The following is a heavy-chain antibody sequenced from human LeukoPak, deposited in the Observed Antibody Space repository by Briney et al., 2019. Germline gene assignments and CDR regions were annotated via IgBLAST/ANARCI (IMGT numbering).Heavy chain of an antibody. CDR1: GFTFSSYG. J-gene: IGHJ4*02. CDR2: IRYDGSNK. Sequence: PGGSLRLSCAASGFTFSSYGMHWVRQAPGKGLEWVAFIRYDGSNKYYADSVKGRFTISRDNSKNTLYLQMNSLRAEDTAVYYCAKPPGGITFGGVIVRGYFDYWGQGTLVTVSS. V-gene: IGHV3-30*02. D-gene: IGHD3-16*02. CDR3: AKPPGGITFGGVIVRGYFDY.